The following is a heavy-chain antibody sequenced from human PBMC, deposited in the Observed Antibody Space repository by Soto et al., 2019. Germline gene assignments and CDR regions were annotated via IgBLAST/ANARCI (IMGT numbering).Heavy chain of an antibody. V-gene: IGHV4-30-4*01. J-gene: IGHJ5*02. D-gene: IGHD2-21*02. CDR1: GGSISRGDYY. CDR2: IYYSGSA. Sequence: SETLSLTCTVSGGSISRGDYYWSWIRQPPGKGLEWIGYIYYSGSAYYNPSLKSRVTISVDTSKNQFSLKLRSVTAADTAVYYCARGPDGHSRDCYNWFDPWGQGNLVTVSS. CDR3: ARGPDGHSRDCYNWFDP.